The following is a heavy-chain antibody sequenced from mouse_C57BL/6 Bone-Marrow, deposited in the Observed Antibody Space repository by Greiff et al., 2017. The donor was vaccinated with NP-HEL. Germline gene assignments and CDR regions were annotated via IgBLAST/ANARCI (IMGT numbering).Heavy chain of an antibody. CDR3: ARPFYSDAMDY. D-gene: IGHD2-1*01. CDR1: GFTFSSYT. Sequence: EVQLQESGGGLVKPGGSLKLSCAASGFTFSSYTMSWVRQTPEKRLEWVATISGGGGNTYYPDSVKGRFTISRDNAKNTPYLHMSSLRSEDTALYYCARPFYSDAMDYWGQGTSVTVSS. V-gene: IGHV5-9*01. CDR2: ISGGGGNT. J-gene: IGHJ4*01.